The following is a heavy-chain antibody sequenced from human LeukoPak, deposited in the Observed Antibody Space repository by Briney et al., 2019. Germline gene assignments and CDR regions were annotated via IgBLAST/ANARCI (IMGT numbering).Heavy chain of an antibody. CDR3: ASALV. CDR1: GFTFDDYA. D-gene: IGHD3-16*02. J-gene: IGHJ4*02. Sequence: PGGSLRLSCAASGFTFDDYAMHWVRQAPGKGLEWVSGISWNSGSIGYADSVKGRFTISRDNAKNSLYLQMNSLRAEDTAVYYCASALVWGQGSLLTVSS. CDR2: ISWNSGSI. V-gene: IGHV3-9*01.